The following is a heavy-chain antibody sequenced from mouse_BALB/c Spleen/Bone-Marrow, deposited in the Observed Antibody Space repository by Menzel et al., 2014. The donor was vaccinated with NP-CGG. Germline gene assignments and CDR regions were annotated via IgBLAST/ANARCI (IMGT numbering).Heavy chain of an antibody. CDR3: ARGNYYVFSY. Sequence: VQLQQSGPELVKPGASVKMPCKASGYTFTCYVVHWVKQQPGQGLDWIGYVNPYNDDTKYNEKFKGKATLTSDKSSITACMELSSLTSEDSAVYYCARGNYYVFSYWGQGTLVTVSA. CDR1: GYTFTCYV. V-gene: IGHV1-14*01. D-gene: IGHD2-1*01. J-gene: IGHJ3*01. CDR2: VNPYNDDT.